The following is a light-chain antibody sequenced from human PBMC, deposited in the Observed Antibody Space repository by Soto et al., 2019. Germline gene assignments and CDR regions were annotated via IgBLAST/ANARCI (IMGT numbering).Light chain of an antibody. CDR2: GAS. CDR1: QSVSSN. V-gene: IGKV3-15*01. CDR3: QQYNNWPLWT. J-gene: IGKJ1*01. Sequence: ELVRTQSPATLSVSPGERATLSCRSSQSVSSNLAWYQQKPGQAPRLLIYGASTRATGIPARFSGSGSGTEFTLTISSLQSEDFAVYYCQQYNNWPLWTFGQGTKVDIK.